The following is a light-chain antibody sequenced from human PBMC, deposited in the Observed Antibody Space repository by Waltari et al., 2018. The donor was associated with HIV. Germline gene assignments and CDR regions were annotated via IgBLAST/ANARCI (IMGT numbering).Light chain of an antibody. J-gene: IGLJ2*01. Sequence: QAVLTQPASLSASPGASASLTYTLRRSLHVGIYRISWSQQQSGGPPQYLLRYKSDSDKQLGSGVPSRFSGSKDASANAGILLISGLQSEDEADYYCMIWHSSAWVFGGGTKLTVL. CDR3: MIWHSSAWV. CDR2: YKSDSDK. CDR1: RSLHVGIYR. V-gene: IGLV5-45*01.